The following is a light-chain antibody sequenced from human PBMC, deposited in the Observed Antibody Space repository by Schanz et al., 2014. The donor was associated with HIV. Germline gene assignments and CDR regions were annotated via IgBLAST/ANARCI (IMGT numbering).Light chain of an antibody. J-gene: IGLJ2*01. V-gene: IGLV2-8*01. CDR1: SSDVGGYNY. CDR2: EVA. CDR3: SSYAGSNTVV. Sequence: QSALTQPPSASGSPGQSVTISCTGTSSDVGGYNYVSWYQQHPGNAPKLLIFEVAKRPSGVPGRFSGSKSGNTASLTVSGLQADDEADYYCSSYAGSNTVVFGGGTKLT.